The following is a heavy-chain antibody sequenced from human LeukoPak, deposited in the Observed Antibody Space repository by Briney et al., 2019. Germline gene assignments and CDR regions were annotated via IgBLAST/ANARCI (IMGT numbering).Heavy chain of an antibody. J-gene: IGHJ6*02. Sequence: ASVKVSCKASGYTFTGYYMHWVRQAPGQGLAWMGWINPNSGGTNYAQKFQGRVTMTRDTSISTAYMELSRLRSDDTAVYYCATPRGDYYYYGMDVWGQGTTVTVSS. V-gene: IGHV1-2*02. CDR2: INPNSGGT. CDR1: GYTFTGYY. CDR3: ATPRGDYYYYGMDV.